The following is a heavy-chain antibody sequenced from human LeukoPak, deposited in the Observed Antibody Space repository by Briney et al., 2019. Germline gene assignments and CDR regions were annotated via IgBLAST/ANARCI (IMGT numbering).Heavy chain of an antibody. CDR3: TTEQILGAVIPY. J-gene: IGHJ4*02. V-gene: IGHV3-15*01. Sequence: GGSLRLSCAASGFTFSNAWMSWVRQAPGKGLEWVGRIKSKTDGGTTDYAAPVKGRFTISRDDSKNTLYLQMNSLKTEDTAVYYCTTEQILGAVIPYWGQGTLVTVSS. CDR2: IKSKTDGGTT. CDR1: GFTFSNAW. D-gene: IGHD3-3*01.